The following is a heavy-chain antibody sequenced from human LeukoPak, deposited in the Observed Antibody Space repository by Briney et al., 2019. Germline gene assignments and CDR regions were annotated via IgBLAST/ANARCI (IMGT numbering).Heavy chain of an antibody. D-gene: IGHD1-7*01. J-gene: IGHJ6*02. Sequence: GGSLRLSCAASGFTSDDYAMHWVRQAPGKGLEWVSGISWNSGRIDYADSVKGRFTISRDNSKNSLYLQMNSLRAEDTALYYCAKDRATTLAYGMDVWGQGTTVTVSS. CDR2: ISWNSGRI. V-gene: IGHV3-9*02. CDR1: GFTSDDYA. CDR3: AKDRATTLAYGMDV.